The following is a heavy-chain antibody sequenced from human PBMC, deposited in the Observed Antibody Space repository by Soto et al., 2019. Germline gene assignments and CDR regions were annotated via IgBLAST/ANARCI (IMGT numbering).Heavy chain of an antibody. CDR3: ARGHIPVYGPVPDYFDS. V-gene: IGHV4-34*02. CDR1: GGALRGSY. J-gene: IGHJ4*02. Sequence: QVHLQQWGAGLLKPSETLSLTCGVYGGALRGSYWSWIRQPPETALECLGKVTHSGSTTFNPSLKSRVSVSVDTSDNQFSLKLTSVTAADTAVYYCARGHIPVYGPVPDYFDSWGQGTLVTVSS. CDR2: VTHSGST. D-gene: IGHD2-21*01.